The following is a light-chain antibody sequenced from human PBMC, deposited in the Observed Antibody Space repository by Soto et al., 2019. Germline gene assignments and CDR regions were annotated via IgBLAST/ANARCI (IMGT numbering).Light chain of an antibody. Sequence: EIVMTQSPATLSVSPGERATLSCRASESVSSNLAWYQQKPGQAPRLLIYGASTRATGIPARFSGSGSGTECTLTNSSLQSEDLAVYYCQQYNNWRPGTFGQGTKVEIK. CDR3: QQYNNWRPGT. CDR2: GAS. V-gene: IGKV3-15*01. CDR1: ESVSSN. J-gene: IGKJ1*01.